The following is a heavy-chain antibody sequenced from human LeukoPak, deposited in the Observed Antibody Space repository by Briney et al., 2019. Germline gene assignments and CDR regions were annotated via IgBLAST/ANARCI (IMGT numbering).Heavy chain of an antibody. CDR2: IYYSGST. Sequence: PSETLSLTCTVSGGSVSSYYWSWIRQPPGKGLEWIGYIYYSGSTNYNPSLKSRVTISVDTSKNQFSLKLSSVTAAGPAVYSCPRGNNSWSYLWVQCFDYWGQGTLVTGSS. CDR1: GGSVSSYY. D-gene: IGHD1-26*01. J-gene: IGHJ4*02. V-gene: IGHV4-59*02. CDR3: PRGNNSWSYLWVQCFDY.